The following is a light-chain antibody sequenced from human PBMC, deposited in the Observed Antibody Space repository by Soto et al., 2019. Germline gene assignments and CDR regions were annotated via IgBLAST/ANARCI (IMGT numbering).Light chain of an antibody. J-gene: IGKJ5*01. V-gene: IGKV3D-15*01. CDR1: QSVSSN. CDR2: GAS. Sequence: EIVLTQSPATLSVSPGERATLSCRASQSVSSNLAWHQQRPGQAPRLLIYGASTRPTGVPARFSGGGSGTEFTLTITSLQPEDFAVYWCQQYNNWPITFGPGTRLEIK. CDR3: QQYNNWPIT.